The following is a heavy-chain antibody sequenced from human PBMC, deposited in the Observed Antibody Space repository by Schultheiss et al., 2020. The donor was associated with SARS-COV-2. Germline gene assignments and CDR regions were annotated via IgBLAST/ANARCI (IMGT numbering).Heavy chain of an antibody. CDR2: ISSSSSTI. CDR1: GFTFSSYS. J-gene: IGHJ6*02. D-gene: IGHD3-9*01. V-gene: IGHV3-48*02. CDR3: ARDRYYDILTGYRSHYYGMDV. Sequence: GESLKISCAASGFTFSSYSMNWVRQAPGKGLEWVSYISSSSSTIYYADSVKGRFTISRDNAKNSLYLQMNSLRDEDTAVYYCARDRYYDILTGYRSHYYGMDVWGQGTTVTVSS.